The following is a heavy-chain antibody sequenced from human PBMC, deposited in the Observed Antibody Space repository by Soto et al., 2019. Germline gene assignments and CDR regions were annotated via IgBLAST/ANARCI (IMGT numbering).Heavy chain of an antibody. Sequence: ASVKVSCKASGYTFTRYYMHWVRQAPGQRLEWMGIINPSGGSTSYAQKLQGRVTMTRDTSKSKVYMELSSLRSEYTAVYYCARDNNFMASRLIDYWGQGTLVTVSS. J-gene: IGHJ4*02. V-gene: IGHV1-46*03. CDR2: INPSGGST. CDR3: ARDNNFMASRLIDY. CDR1: GYTFTRYY. D-gene: IGHD1-1*01.